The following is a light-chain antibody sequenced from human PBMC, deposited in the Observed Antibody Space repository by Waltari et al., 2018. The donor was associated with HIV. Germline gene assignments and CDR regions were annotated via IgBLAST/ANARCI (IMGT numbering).Light chain of an antibody. CDR2: GTS. CDR3: QHYGGSII. Sequence: ELILTQTPGTLSLSPGGRATLPCRASQSVGSTYLASYQEKPGQAPRLLIYGTSSRATGISDRFSGGGSETDFTLTISRLEPEDFAVYYCQHYGGSIIFGQGTKLQI. J-gene: IGKJ2*01. CDR1: QSVGSTY. V-gene: IGKV3-20*01.